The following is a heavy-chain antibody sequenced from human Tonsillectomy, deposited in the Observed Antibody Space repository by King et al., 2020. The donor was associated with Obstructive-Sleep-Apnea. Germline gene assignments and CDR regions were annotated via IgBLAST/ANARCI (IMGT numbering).Heavy chain of an antibody. V-gene: IGHV4-59*08. Sequence: QLQESGPGLVKPSETLSLTCTVSGGSISSYYWSWIRQPPGKGLEWIGYIYYSGSTNYNPSLKRRVTISVDTSKTQFSLKLSSVTAADTAVYYCARFGSFAGTFDYWGQGTLVTVSS. CDR2: IYYSGST. J-gene: IGHJ4*02. CDR3: ARFGSFAGTFDY. D-gene: IGHD1-1*01. CDR1: GGSISSYY.